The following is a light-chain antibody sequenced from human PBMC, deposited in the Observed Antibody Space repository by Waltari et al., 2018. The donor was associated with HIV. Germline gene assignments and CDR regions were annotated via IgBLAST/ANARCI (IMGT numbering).Light chain of an antibody. CDR2: QAS. CDR3: QQYDTYPWT. Sequence: DIQITQSPSNLSASVGARVTITCRASQSLSASLAWFQQQPGKAPLLLIYQASNVHSGVPSRFSGSGSGTEFTLTISSLQPDDFATDYCQQYDTYPWTFGQGTEVEMK. V-gene: IGKV1-5*03. CDR1: QSLSAS. J-gene: IGKJ1*01.